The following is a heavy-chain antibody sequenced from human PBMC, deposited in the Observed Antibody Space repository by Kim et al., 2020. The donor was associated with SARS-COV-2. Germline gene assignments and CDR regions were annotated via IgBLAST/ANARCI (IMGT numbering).Heavy chain of an antibody. J-gene: IGHJ4*02. D-gene: IGHD2-15*01. CDR2: N. Sequence: NYYVDSVKGRFTTSRDNAKNSLYLQMNSLRAEDTALYYCARGMVAPDFDYWGQGTLVTVSS. CDR3: ARGMVAPDFDY. V-gene: IGHV3-7*01.